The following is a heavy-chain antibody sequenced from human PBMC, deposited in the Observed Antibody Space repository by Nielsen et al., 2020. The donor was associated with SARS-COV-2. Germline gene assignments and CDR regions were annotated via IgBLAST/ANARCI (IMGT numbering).Heavy chain of an antibody. CDR1: GFTFSSYE. D-gene: IGHD4-17*01. J-gene: IGHJ5*02. CDR2: ISSSGSTI. CDR3: AREKYYCDYADNWFGP. Sequence: GEYLMLYCAASGFTFSSYEMNSVRQAPGKGLEWVSYISSSGSTIYYADSVKGRFTISRDNAKNSLYLQMNSLRAEDTAVYYYAREKYYCDYADNWFGPWGQGTLVTVSS. V-gene: IGHV3-48*03.